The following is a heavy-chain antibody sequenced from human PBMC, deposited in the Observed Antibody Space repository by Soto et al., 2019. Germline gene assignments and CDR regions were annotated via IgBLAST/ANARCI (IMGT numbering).Heavy chain of an antibody. CDR3: ARHLVGSTRGNFDY. CDR1: GYSFTSYW. V-gene: IGHV5-51*01. D-gene: IGHD2-2*01. J-gene: IGHJ4*01. Sequence: GESLKISCKTSGYSFTSYWIGWVRQMPGKGMEWMGNIYPYDSDTRYSPSFQGQVTIPADTSITTAYLQWSGLRASDTAMYFCARHLVGSTRGNFDYWGQGTLVTVSS. CDR2: IYPYDSDT.